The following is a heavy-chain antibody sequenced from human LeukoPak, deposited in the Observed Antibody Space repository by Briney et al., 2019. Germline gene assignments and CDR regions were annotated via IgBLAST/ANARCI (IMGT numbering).Heavy chain of an antibody. D-gene: IGHD3-10*01. V-gene: IGHV3-23*01. CDR2: IDGGGTNT. Sequence: GGSLRLSCAASGFTFKRYHMSWVRQAPGKGLDWVSSIDGGGTNTYYADSVKGRFTISRDNSKNTLYLHMNSLRAEDTAIYYCARTRGRDWYFDLWGRGTLVTVSS. CDR1: GFTFKRYH. CDR3: ARTRGRDWYFDL. J-gene: IGHJ2*01.